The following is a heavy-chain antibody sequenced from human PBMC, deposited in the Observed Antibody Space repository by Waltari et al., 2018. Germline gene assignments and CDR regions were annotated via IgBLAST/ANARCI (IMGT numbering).Heavy chain of an antibody. CDR3: AGCRPLDFFFDY. Sequence: EVQLVESGGGLIQTGGSLSLSCSVSGVTVNSNYMCWVRQPPGKGLEWVSFIFSGGSTYYADSVKGRFTISRDNSKNTLYLQMNSLRAEDTAVYYCAGCRPLDFFFDYWGQGNLVTVSS. CDR2: IFSGGST. V-gene: IGHV3-53*01. J-gene: IGHJ4*02. CDR1: GVTVNSNY.